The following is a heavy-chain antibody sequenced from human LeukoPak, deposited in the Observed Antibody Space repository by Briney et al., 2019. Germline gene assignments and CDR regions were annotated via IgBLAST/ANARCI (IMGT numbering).Heavy chain of an antibody. CDR1: GGAISSSSYY. CDR2: IYYSGST. D-gene: IGHD2-2*01. V-gene: IGHV4-39*01. J-gene: IGHJ4*02. CDR3: ARWAMVCSSTSCYYFDY. Sequence: PSETLSLTCTVSGGAISSSSYYWGWIRQPPGKGREWIGSIYYSGSTYYNPSLKSRVTISVDTSKNQFSLKLTSVTAADTAVYYCARWAMVCSSTSCYYFDYWGQGTLVTVSS.